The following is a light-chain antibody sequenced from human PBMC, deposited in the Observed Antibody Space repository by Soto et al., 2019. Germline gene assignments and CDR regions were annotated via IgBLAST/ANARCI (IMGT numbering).Light chain of an antibody. CDR2: GAS. J-gene: IGKJ1*01. Sequence: EIVMTQSPATLSVSPGERATLSCRASQSVCSNLAWYQQKPGQAPRLLIYGASTRATGIPARFSGSGSGTEFTLTISSLQSEDFAVYYCQQYKNWPRAFGQGTKV. CDR1: QSVCSN. V-gene: IGKV3-15*01. CDR3: QQYKNWPRA.